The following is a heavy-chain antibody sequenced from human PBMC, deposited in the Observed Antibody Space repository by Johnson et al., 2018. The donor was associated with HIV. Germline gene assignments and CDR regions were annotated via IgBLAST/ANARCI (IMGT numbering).Heavy chain of an antibody. CDR1: GFTFDDYV. J-gene: IGHJ3*02. V-gene: IGHV3-9*01. CDR2: ISWNSGDI. Sequence: VQLVESGGGLVQPGRSLRLSCAASGFTFDDYVMHWVRQAPGKGLEWVSGISWNSGDIGYADSVKGRFTISRDNAKNSLYLQMNSLRAEDTAVYYCARSPDSSGWYNGFQWAFDIWGQGTMVTVSS. D-gene: IGHD6-13*01. CDR3: ARSPDSSGWYNGFQWAFDI.